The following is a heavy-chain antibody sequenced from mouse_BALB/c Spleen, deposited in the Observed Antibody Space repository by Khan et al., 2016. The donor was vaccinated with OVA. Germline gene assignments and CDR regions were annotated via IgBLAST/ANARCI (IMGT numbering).Heavy chain of an antibody. J-gene: IGHJ3*01. CDR2: IDPFNGST. V-gene: IGHV1S135*01. Sequence: EVQLQKSGPELMKPGASVKMSCKASDSSFTDYYMHWMKQSHGKSLEWIGYIDPFNGSTTYNQKFKGKATLTVDKSSSTAYMQLNSLTSEDSAVYYCARNVITTWFAYWGQGTLVTVSA. CDR1: DSSFTDYY. D-gene: IGHD2-4*01. CDR3: ARNVITTWFAY.